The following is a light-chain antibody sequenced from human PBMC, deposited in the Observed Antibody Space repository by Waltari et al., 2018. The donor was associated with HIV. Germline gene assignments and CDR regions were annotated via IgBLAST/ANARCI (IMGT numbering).Light chain of an antibody. CDR1: SLRSYY. CDR2: GKN. Sequence: SSELTQDPAVSVALGQTVRITCQGDSLRSYYARWYQQKPGKAPVLVIYGKNTRPSGIPDRFSASSSGTTASLTISGAQAEDEADYYCNSRDTSGNHQVFGGGTTLTVL. V-gene: IGLV3-19*01. CDR3: NSRDTSGNHQV. J-gene: IGLJ2*01.